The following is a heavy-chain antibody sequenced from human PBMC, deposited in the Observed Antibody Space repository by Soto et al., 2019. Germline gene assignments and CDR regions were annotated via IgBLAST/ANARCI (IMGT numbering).Heavy chain of an antibody. J-gene: IGHJ3*02. CDR1: GYTFTGYY. D-gene: IGHD3-9*01. CDR2: INPNSGGT. V-gene: IGHV1-2*04. Sequence: QVQLVQSGAEVKKPGASVKVSCKASGYTFTGYYMHWVRQAPGQGLEWMGWINPNSGGTNYAQKFQGWVTMTRDTSISTAYMELSRLRSDDTAVYYCARGTYYDILTGPSAAFDIWGQGTMVTVSS. CDR3: ARGTYYDILTGPSAAFDI.